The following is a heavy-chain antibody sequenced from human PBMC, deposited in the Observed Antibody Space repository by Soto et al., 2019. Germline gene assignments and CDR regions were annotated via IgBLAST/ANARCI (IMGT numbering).Heavy chain of an antibody. D-gene: IGHD4-17*01. J-gene: IGHJ4*02. CDR2: SYYRGST. CDR1: GGSISGSDYY. CDR3: ARGTYSDYVRFDN. Sequence: QVQLQESGPGLVKPSQTLSLSCTVSGGSISGSDYYWSWIRQPPGKGLEWIAYSYYRGSTYYNPSLRSRVSISVDTAKNQFSLNLRFVTAADTAVYYCARGTYSDYVRFDNWGQGTLVTVSS. V-gene: IGHV4-30-4*01.